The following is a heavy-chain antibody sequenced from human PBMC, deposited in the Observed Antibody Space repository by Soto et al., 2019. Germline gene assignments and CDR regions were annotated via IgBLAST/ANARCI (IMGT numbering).Heavy chain of an antibody. J-gene: IGHJ5*02. V-gene: IGHV4-38-2*02. D-gene: IGHD1-1*01. CDR3: ARDWGTGYNWFDP. CDR1: GWSISSGYD. CDR2: SDHSGST. Sequence: SETLSLTCAVSGWSISSGYDWAWIRQSPGKGLEWIGSSDHSGSTSYNAFLKSRVTISIDASKNQFSLNLTSVTAADTAVYYCARDWGTGYNWFDPWGQGNLVTVPQ.